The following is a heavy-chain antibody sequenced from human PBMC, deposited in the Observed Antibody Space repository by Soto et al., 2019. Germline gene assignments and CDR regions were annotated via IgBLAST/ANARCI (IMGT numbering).Heavy chain of an antibody. D-gene: IGHD2-15*01. V-gene: IGHV3-23*01. CDR3: APHVSCSGGSCQYDAFAI. CDR1: GFTVSSHI. J-gene: IGHJ3*02. Sequence: EVQVLESGGGLVQPGGSLRLSCEGSGFTVSSHIMTWIRQAPGKGPEWVSTITTAGGTYYADSVKGRFAMSRDTSENTLYLQMKSLGAEDTAAYYCAPHVSCSGGSCQYDAFAIRGQGTMVTVSS. CDR2: ITTAGGT.